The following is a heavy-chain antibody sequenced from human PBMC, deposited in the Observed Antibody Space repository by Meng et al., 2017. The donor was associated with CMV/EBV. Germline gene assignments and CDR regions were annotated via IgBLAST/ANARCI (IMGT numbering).Heavy chain of an antibody. CDR3: ARVLRQTSDFDD. J-gene: IGHJ4*02. CDR2: INPNSGGT. CDR1: GYSFSGYY. V-gene: IGHV1-2*02. Sequence: CKASGYSFSGYYMHWVRQAPGQGLEWMGWINPNSGGTNFAQKFQGRVTMTRYTSISTAYMELSRLRSDDTAVYYCARVLRQTSDFDDWGQGTPVTVSS. D-gene: IGHD1-7*01.